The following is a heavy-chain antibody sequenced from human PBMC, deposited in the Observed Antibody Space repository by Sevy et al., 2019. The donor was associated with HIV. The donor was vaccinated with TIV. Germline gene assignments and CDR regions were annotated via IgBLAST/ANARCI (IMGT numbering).Heavy chain of an antibody. J-gene: IGHJ3*02. CDR1: GFTFSNYA. CDR3: AKDRFDGSGYYPEGAFDI. V-gene: IGHV3-23*01. CDR2: ISGSGFNT. Sequence: GGSLRLSCAASGFTFSNYALNWVRQVPGKGLEWVSTISGSGFNTYYGDSVKGRITISRDNSKNTLYLQMSSLSPEDTALYYCAKDRFDGSGYYPEGAFDIWGQGTKVTVSS. D-gene: IGHD3-22*01.